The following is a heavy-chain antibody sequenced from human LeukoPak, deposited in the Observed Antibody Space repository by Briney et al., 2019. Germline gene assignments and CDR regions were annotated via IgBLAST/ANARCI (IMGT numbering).Heavy chain of an antibody. Sequence: GGSLRLSCAASGFTFDDYAMHWVRQAPGKGLEWVSGISWNSGSIGYADSVKGRFTISRDNAKNSLYLQMNSLRAEDTALYYCAKDSSYYDGSGSLGIDYWGQGTLVTVSS. CDR3: AKDSSYYDGSGSLGIDY. CDR2: ISWNSGSI. CDR1: GFTFDDYA. V-gene: IGHV3-9*01. J-gene: IGHJ4*02. D-gene: IGHD3-10*01.